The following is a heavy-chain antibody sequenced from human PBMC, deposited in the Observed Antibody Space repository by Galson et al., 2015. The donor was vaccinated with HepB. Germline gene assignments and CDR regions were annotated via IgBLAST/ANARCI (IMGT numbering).Heavy chain of an antibody. D-gene: IGHD3-16*02. Sequence: SLRLSCAASGFTFSSYAMHWVRQAPGKGLEWVAVISYDGSNKYYADSVKGRFTISRDNSKNTLYLQMNSLRAEDTAVYYCARGPHYVMITFGGVIGPGAFDIWGQGTMVTVSS. CDR1: GFTFSSYA. V-gene: IGHV3-30-3*01. CDR3: ARGPHYVMITFGGVIGPGAFDI. J-gene: IGHJ3*02. CDR2: ISYDGSNK.